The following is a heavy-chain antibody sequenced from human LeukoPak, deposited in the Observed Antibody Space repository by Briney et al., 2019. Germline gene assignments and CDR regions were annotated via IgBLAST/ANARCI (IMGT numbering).Heavy chain of an antibody. D-gene: IGHD4-11*01. V-gene: IGHV3-23*01. J-gene: IGHJ4*02. CDR1: GFSLSAHP. Sequence: GGSLRLSCTASGFSLSAHPMSWVRQGPGKSLEWVSVISGSGQTTYYADSVKGRFTFSKDNSKNTVYLQMSSLRADDTAVYYCAKEKDYRVFDHWGQGTLVSVS. CDR3: AKEKDYRVFDH. CDR2: ISGSGQTT.